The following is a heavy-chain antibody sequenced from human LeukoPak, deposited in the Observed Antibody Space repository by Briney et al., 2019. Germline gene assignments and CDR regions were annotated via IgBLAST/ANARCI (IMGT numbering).Heavy chain of an antibody. CDR1: GGSINTYY. CDR2: IYNSGSI. Sequence: KPSETLSLTCTVSGGSINTYYWSWIRQPPGKGLEWIGYIYNSGSINYNPSLKSRVTISEDTSKNQFSLKMSSVTAADTAVYYCVRESNYYGMDVWGRGTTVTVSS. J-gene: IGHJ6*02. V-gene: IGHV4-59*01. D-gene: IGHD6-6*01. CDR3: VRESNYYGMDV.